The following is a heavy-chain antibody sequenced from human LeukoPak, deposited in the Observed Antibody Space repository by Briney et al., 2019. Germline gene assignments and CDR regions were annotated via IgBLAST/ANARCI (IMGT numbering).Heavy chain of an antibody. CDR1: GYTFTGYY. J-gene: IGHJ6*03. CDR3: ARASTPHDFWSGYATYYHYYMDV. CDR2: INPNSGGT. D-gene: IGHD3-3*01. Sequence: ASVKVSCKASGYTFTGYYMHWVRQAPGQGLEWMGRINPNSGGTNYAQKFQGRVTMTRDTSISTAYMELSRLRSDDTAVYYCARASTPHDFWSGYATYYHYYMDVWGKGTTVTVSS. V-gene: IGHV1-2*06.